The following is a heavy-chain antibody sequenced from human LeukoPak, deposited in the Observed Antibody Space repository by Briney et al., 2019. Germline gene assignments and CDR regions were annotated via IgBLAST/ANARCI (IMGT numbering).Heavy chain of an antibody. CDR3: ARDRVGQQLVGRKNNYYYMDV. D-gene: IGHD6-13*01. J-gene: IGHJ6*03. V-gene: IGHV4-59*01. CDR2: IHYSGST. CDR1: GGSISSYY. Sequence: PSETLSLTCTVSGGSISSYYWSWIRQPPGKGLEWIGYIHYSGSTHYNPSLKSRVTISVDTSKNQFSLKLRSVTAADTAVYYCARDRVGQQLVGRKNNYYYMDVWGKGTTVTISS.